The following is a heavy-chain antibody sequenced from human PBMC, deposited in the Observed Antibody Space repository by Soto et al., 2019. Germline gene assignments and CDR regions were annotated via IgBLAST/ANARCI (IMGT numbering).Heavy chain of an antibody. CDR1: GYTFTSYG. D-gene: IGHD2-21*02. Sequence: ASVKVSCKASGYTFTSYGISWVRQAPGQGLEWMGWISAYNGNTNYAQKLQGRDTMTTDTSTSTAYMELRSLRSDDTAVYYCASLCGGDCYSSSYYYYGMDVWGQXTTVTVSS. J-gene: IGHJ6*02. V-gene: IGHV1-18*01. CDR3: ASLCGGDCYSSSYYYYGMDV. CDR2: ISAYNGNT.